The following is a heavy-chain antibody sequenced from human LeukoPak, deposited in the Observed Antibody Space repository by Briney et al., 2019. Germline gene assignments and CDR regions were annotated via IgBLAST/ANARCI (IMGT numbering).Heavy chain of an antibody. D-gene: IGHD2-15*01. J-gene: IGHJ4*02. CDR3: ASTPVVPDIGG. CDR1: EFTFSSYE. Sequence: GGSLRLSCAASEFTFSSYEMNWVRQAPGKGLEWVSYISSSGSTIYYADSVKGRFTISRDNAKNSLYLQMNSLRAEDTAVYYCASTPVVPDIGGWGQGTLVTVSS. CDR2: ISSSGSTI. V-gene: IGHV3-48*03.